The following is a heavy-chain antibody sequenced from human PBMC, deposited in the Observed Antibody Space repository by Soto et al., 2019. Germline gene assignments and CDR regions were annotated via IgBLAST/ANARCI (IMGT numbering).Heavy chain of an antibody. Sequence: PSETLSLSCTVSGGSISSYYWSWIRQPPGKGLEWIGYIYYSGSTNYNPSLKSRVTISVDTSKNQFSLKLSSVTAADTAVYYFARARAGFEGFFDPSEYYFDYWGQGTLVTVS. CDR3: ARARAGFEGFFDPSEYYFDY. D-gene: IGHD3-3*01. V-gene: IGHV4-59*01. CDR1: GGSISSYY. CDR2: IYYSGST. J-gene: IGHJ4*02.